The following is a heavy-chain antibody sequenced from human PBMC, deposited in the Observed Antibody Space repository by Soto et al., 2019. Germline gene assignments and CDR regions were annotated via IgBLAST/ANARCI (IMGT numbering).Heavy chain of an antibody. J-gene: IGHJ4*02. CDR3: AREAGFAAHFDY. D-gene: IGHD6-25*01. CDR1: GGSISSSNYY. V-gene: IGHV4-39*02. Sequence: SETLSLTCTFSGGSISSSNYYWGWIRQPPGKGLEWIGSIYYSGSTYYNPSLKSRVTISVDTSKNQFSLKLTSVTAADTAVYYCAREAGFAAHFDYWGQGTLVTVSS. CDR2: IYYSGST.